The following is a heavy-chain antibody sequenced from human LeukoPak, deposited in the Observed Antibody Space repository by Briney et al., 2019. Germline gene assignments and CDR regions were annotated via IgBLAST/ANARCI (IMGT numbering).Heavy chain of an antibody. V-gene: IGHV1-2*02. CDR3: ARVPKATPGHFDY. CDR2: INPNSGGT. Sequence: ASVKVSCKASGYTFTGYYMHWVRQAPGQGLEWMGWINPNSGGTNYAQKFKGRVTMTRDTSISTAYMELSRLRSDDTAEYYCARVPKATPGHFDYWGQGTLVTVSS. J-gene: IGHJ4*02. CDR1: GYTFTGYY.